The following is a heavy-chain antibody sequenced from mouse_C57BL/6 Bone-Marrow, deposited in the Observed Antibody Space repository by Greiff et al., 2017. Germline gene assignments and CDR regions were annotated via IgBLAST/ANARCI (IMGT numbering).Heavy chain of an antibody. Sequence: EVQLQQSGAELVRPGASVKLSCTASGFNIKDDYMHWVKQRPEQGLEWIGWIDPENGDTEYASKFQGKATITADTSSNTAYLQLSSLTSEDTAVYYCTVITTVVATDYARDYWGQGTSVTVSS. CDR3: TVITTVVATDYARDY. CDR2: IDPENGDT. D-gene: IGHD1-1*01. V-gene: IGHV14-4*01. J-gene: IGHJ4*01. CDR1: GFNIKDDY.